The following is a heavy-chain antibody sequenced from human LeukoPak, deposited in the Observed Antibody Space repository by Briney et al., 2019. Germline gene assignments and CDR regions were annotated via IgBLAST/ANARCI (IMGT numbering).Heavy chain of an antibody. CDR2: INHSGST. V-gene: IGHV4-34*01. CDR3: ARENIVATIDWFDP. D-gene: IGHD5-12*01. J-gene: IGHJ5*02. CDR1: GGSFSGYY. Sequence: SETLSLTCAVYGGSFSGYYWSWIRQPPGKGLEWIGEINHSGSTNYNPSLKSRVTISVDTSKNQFSLKLSSVPAADTAVYYCARENIVATIDWFDPWGQGTLVTVSS.